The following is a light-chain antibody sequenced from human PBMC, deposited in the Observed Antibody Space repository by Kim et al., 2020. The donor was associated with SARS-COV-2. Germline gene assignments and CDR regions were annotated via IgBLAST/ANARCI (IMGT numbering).Light chain of an antibody. CDR1: NIGSKT. V-gene: IGLV3-21*04. CDR3: QVWDSSSDHRV. J-gene: IGLJ2*01. Sequence: APGKTARITCGGDNIGSKTVPWYQQKAGQAPVLAIYYHGDRPSGIPERFSGSNSGNTATLTIIRVEAGDEADYYCQVWDSSSDHRVFGGGTQLTVL. CDR2: YHG.